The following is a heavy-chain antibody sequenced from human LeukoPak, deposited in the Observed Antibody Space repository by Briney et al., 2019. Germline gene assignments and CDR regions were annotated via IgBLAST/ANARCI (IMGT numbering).Heavy chain of an antibody. CDR2: IRGSGGGT. CDR3: ATLTGDYYYSYYMDV. D-gene: IGHD3-9*01. CDR1: GFIFSNYA. Sequence: GGSLRLSCAASGFIFSNYAMSWVRQAPGKGLEWVSVIRGSGGGTYFADSVKGRFTTSRDKSKNALYLQMNSLRAEDTATYYCATLTGDYYYSYYMDVWGKGTTVTVSS. V-gene: IGHV3-23*01. J-gene: IGHJ6*03.